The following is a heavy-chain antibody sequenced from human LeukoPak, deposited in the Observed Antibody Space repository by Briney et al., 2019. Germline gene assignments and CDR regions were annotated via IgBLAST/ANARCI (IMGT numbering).Heavy chain of an antibody. Sequence: PSETLSLTCAVYGGSFSGYYWSWLRQPPGKGLEWIGEINHSGSTNYNPSLKSRVTISVDTSKNQYSLKLSSVTAADTAVYYCARGPVAYCSSTSCYTRETYYYYGMDVWGKGTTATVSS. CDR3: ARGPVAYCSSTSCYTRETYYYYGMDV. CDR2: INHSGST. D-gene: IGHD2-2*02. CDR1: GGSFSGYY. J-gene: IGHJ6*04. V-gene: IGHV4-34*01.